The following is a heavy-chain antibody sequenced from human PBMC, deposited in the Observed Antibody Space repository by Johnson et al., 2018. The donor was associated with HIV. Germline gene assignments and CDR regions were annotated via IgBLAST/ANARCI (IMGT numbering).Heavy chain of an antibody. Sequence: VQLVESGGGLVQPGGSLRLSCAASGFTFSSYAMSWVRQAPGKGLEWVSLIYSGGSTYYADSVKGRFTISRDNSKNTLYVQMNSLRAEDTAVYYCARGIQPDAFDIWGQGTMVTVSS. V-gene: IGHV3-66*01. D-gene: IGHD2-2*01. CDR1: GFTFSSYA. J-gene: IGHJ3*02. CDR2: IYSGGST. CDR3: ARGIQPDAFDI.